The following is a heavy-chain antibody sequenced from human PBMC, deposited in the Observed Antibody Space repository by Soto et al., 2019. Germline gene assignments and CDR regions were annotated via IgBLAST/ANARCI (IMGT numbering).Heavy chain of an antibody. D-gene: IGHD3-10*01. CDR1: GFTFNNYA. CDR2: IGGGGTRT. V-gene: IGHV3-23*01. Sequence: EVQLLESGGGLVQPGGSLRLSCAASGFTFNNYAMNWVRQAPGKGLEWVSGIGGGGTRTYYADSVKGRFTISRDNSKNTLYLQMSSLRVEDTATYHCAKGGALWDSGKRYMNVLGKGTTGTVSS. J-gene: IGHJ6*03. CDR3: AKGGALWDSGKRYMNV.